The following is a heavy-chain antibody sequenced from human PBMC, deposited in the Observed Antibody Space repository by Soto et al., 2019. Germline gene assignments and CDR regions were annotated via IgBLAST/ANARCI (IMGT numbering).Heavy chain of an antibody. D-gene: IGHD2-21*02. V-gene: IGHV1-69*11. CDR3: ARWPQPRHTADPYAVDV. J-gene: IGHJ6*02. CDR1: GGTFSSSG. CDR2: IVPSLDTT. Sequence: QVHLVQSGTEVKKPGSSVKVSCKASGGTFSSSGFSWVRQAPGQGLEWMGMIVPSLDTTNYAQKFQARVTITADEVTSTAYMELRSLRSEDTAVYYCARWPQPRHTADPYAVDVWGQGTRVIVSS.